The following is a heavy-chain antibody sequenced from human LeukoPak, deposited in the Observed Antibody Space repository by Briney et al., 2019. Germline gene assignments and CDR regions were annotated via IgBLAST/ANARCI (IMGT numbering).Heavy chain of an antibody. J-gene: IGHJ6*03. D-gene: IGHD3-10*01. V-gene: IGHV4-4*07. CDR1: GVSVIPYY. CDR3: EPSGSSFDYYHYIDV. CDR2: MYTSGDT. Sequence: SETLSLTCTVSGVSVIPYYWSWMRQPAGEGPEWIGRMYTSGDTAYNPSLKSRVTMSIDTSKNQFSLKLSSVTAADTAVYYCEPSGSSFDYYHYIDVWGKGTTVTVSS.